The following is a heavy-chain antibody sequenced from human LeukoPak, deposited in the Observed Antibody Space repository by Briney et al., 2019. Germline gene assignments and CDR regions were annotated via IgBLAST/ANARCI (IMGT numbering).Heavy chain of an antibody. CDR1: GFTFSSYA. J-gene: IGHJ4*02. D-gene: IGHD6-13*01. Sequence: GRSLRLSCAASGFTFSSYAMHWVRQAPGKGLEWVANIKQDGSEKYYVDSVKGRFTISRDNAKNSLYLQMNSLRAEDTAVYYCTRIAAAGFDCWGQGTLVTVSS. V-gene: IGHV3-7*01. CDR2: IKQDGSEK. CDR3: TRIAAAGFDC.